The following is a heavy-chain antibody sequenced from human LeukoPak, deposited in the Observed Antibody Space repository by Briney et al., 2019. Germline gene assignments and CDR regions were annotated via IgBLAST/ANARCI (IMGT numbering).Heavy chain of an antibody. CDR3: ARGISILSWSDY. V-gene: IGHV1-69*04. CDR1: GGTFSSYA. Sequence: GASVKVSCKASGGTFSSYAISWVRQAPGQGLEWMGRIIPILGIANYAQKFQGRVTMTRNTSISTAYMELSSLRSEDTAVYYCARGISILSWSDYWGQGTLVTVSS. D-gene: IGHD6-13*01. J-gene: IGHJ4*02. CDR2: IIPILGIA.